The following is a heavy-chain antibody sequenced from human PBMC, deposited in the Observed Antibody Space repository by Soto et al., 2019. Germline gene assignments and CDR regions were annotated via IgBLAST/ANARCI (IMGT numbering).Heavy chain of an antibody. CDR1: GGTFISYA. CDR3: ARGRDIVVVVAALVY. CDR2: MNPIFGKT. Sequence: SVKVSCKASGGTFISYAISWVREAPGQGLEWMGWMNPIFGKTDYAQKFQGRVTITGNKSTSTAYMELSSLRSEDTAVYYCARGRDIVVVVAALVYWGQGTLVTVSS. J-gene: IGHJ4*02. D-gene: IGHD2-15*01. V-gene: IGHV1-69*06.